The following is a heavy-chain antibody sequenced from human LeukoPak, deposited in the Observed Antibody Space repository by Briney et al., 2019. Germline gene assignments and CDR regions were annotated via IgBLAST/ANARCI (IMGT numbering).Heavy chain of an antibody. D-gene: IGHD4-11*01. V-gene: IGHV3-74*01. CDR1: GFTLSPSW. CDR3: AKAYSNYVGDY. Sequence: GGSLRLSCAASGFTLSPSWMNWVRQAPGKGLVWVSRITSDGKNTVYADSVKGRFTISRDNARNTVYLQMTSLRAEDSAVYFCAKAYSNYVGDYWGQGTLVTVSS. CDR2: ITSDGKNT. J-gene: IGHJ4*02.